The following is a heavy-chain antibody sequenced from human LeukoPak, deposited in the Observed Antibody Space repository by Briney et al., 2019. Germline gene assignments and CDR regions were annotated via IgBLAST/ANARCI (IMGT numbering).Heavy chain of an antibody. Sequence: QSGGSLRLSCAASGFTFSSYAMSWVRQAPGKGLEWVSAISGSGGSTYYADSVKGRFTISRDNSKNTLYLQMNSLRAEDTAVYYCAKDLPRAIYCSSTSCSVFDYWGQGTLVTVSS. D-gene: IGHD2-2*01. J-gene: IGHJ4*02. V-gene: IGHV3-23*01. CDR3: AKDLPRAIYCSSTSCSVFDY. CDR2: ISGSGGST. CDR1: GFTFSSYA.